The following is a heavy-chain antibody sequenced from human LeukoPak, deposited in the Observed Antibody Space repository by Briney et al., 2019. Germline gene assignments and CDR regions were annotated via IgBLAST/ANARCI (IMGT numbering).Heavy chain of an antibody. CDR2: ISYDGSNK. CDR3: AKDSASVVQYQLRLNWFDP. CDR1: GFTFSSYG. J-gene: IGHJ5*02. Sequence: GGSLRLSCAASGFTFSSYGMHWVRQAPGKGLEWVAVISYDGSNKYYADSVKGRFTISRDNSKNTLYLQMNSLRAEDTAVYYCAKDSASVVQYQLRLNWFDPWGQGTLVTVSS. D-gene: IGHD2-2*01. V-gene: IGHV3-30*18.